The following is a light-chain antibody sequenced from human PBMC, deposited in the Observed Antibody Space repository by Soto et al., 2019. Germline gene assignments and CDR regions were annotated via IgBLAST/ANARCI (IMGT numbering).Light chain of an antibody. CDR2: DAS. Sequence: DIQMTQSPSSLSASVGDRVTITCQASQDISNYLNWYQQKPGKAPKLLIYDASNLETGVTSRFSGSRSGTDFTFTISSLQPEDIATYYCQQYDNLPLTFGGGTKVEIK. J-gene: IGKJ4*01. CDR1: QDISNY. CDR3: QQYDNLPLT. V-gene: IGKV1-33*01.